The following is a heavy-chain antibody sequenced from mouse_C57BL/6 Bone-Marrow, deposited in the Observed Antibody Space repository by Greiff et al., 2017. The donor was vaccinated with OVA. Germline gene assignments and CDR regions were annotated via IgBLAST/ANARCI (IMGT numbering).Heavy chain of an antibody. CDR1: GYTFTSYW. CDR3: ARWTVVATYYFDY. Sequence: QVQLQQPGAELVKPGASVKLSCKASGYTFTSYWMQWVKQRPGQGLEWIGEIDPSDGYTNYNQKFKGKATLTVDTSSSTAYMQLSSLTSEDSAVYYCARWTVVATYYFDYWGQGTALTVSS. J-gene: IGHJ2*01. CDR2: IDPSDGYT. V-gene: IGHV1-50*01. D-gene: IGHD1-1*02.